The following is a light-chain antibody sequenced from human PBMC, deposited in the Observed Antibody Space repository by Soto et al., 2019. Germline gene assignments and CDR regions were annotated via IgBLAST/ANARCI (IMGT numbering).Light chain of an antibody. Sequence: DIQMTQSPSSLSASVGDRVTITCRASQSISSYLNWYQQKPGKAPKLLIYAASSLQSGVPSRFSGSGSGTDFTLTISSLQPEDFATYYCQQSCSTTHFLWTFGQGTKVDI. V-gene: IGKV1-39*01. CDR3: QQSCSTTHFLWT. J-gene: IGKJ1*01. CDR2: AAS. CDR1: QSISSY.